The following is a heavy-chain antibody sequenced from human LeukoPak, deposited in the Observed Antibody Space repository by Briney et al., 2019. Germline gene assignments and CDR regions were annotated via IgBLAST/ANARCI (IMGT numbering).Heavy chain of an antibody. Sequence: SETLSLTCTVSGGSISSYYWSWIRQPPGKGLEWIGYIYYSGSTNYNPSLKSRVTISVDTSKNQFSLKLSSVTAADTAVYYCARAGTVGYYFDYWGQGTLVTVSS. CDR2: IYYSGST. CDR1: GGSISSYY. J-gene: IGHJ4*02. CDR3: ARAGTVGYYFDY. D-gene: IGHD3-16*01. V-gene: IGHV4-59*01.